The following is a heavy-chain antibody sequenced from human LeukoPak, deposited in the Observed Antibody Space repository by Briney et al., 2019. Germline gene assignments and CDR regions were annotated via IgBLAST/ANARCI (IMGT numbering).Heavy chain of an antibody. J-gene: IGHJ3*02. V-gene: IGHV1-46*01. CDR1: AYTLTSNY. CDR3: ALLYGDYVSAFDI. Sequence: GASVKVSCKASAYTLTSNYMHWVRQAPGQGLEWMGVINPSSGSTSYAQKFQGRVTMTRDTSTSTVYMELSSLRAEDTALYYCALLYGDYVSAFDIWGQGTMVTVSS. D-gene: IGHD4-17*01. CDR2: INPSSGST.